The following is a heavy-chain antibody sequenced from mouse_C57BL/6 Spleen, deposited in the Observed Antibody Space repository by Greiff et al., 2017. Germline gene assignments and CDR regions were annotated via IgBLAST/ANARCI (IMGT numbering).Heavy chain of an antibody. CDR1: GFTFSSYA. V-gene: IGHV5-4*01. J-gene: IGHJ2*01. CDR3: AIAPAWDY. CDR2: ISDGGSYT. Sequence: EVQLVESGGGLVKPGGSLKLSCAASGFTFSSYAMSWVRQTPEKRLEWVATISDGGSYTYYPDNVKGRFTITKDNAKSNLYLQMSHLKSEDTAMYYCAIAPAWDYWGQGTTLTVSS.